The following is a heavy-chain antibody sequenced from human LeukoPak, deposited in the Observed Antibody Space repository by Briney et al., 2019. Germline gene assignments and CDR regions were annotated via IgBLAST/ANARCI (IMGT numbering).Heavy chain of an antibody. CDR1: GFTFSSYA. J-gene: IGHJ5*02. CDR2: ISYDGSNK. Sequence: GGSLRLSCAASGFTFSSYAMHWVRQAPGKGLEWVAVISYDGSNKYYADSVKGRFTISRDNSKNTLYLQMNSLRAEDTAVYYCARDRGYGDYDFEEHNWFDPWGQGTLVTVSS. V-gene: IGHV3-30-3*01. D-gene: IGHD4-17*01. CDR3: ARDRGYGDYDFEEHNWFDP.